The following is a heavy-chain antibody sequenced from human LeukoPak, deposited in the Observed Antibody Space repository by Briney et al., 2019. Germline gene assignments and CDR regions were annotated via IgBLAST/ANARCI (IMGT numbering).Heavy chain of an antibody. CDR1: GFTFSNYV. Sequence: GGSLRLSCAASGFTFSNYVMSWVRQAPGKGLEWVSGISGSSGSTFYADSVKGRFTISRDNSKNTLYLEMNSLRAEDTALFYCAKSGDQVTVAKLDYWGQGTLVTVSS. V-gene: IGHV3-23*01. D-gene: IGHD4-17*01. CDR2: ISGSSGST. CDR3: AKSGDQVTVAKLDY. J-gene: IGHJ4*02.